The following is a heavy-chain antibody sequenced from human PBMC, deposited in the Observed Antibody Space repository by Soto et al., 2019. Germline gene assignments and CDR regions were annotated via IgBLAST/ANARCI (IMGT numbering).Heavy chain of an antibody. CDR3: ARRHGYSYGYVDF. CDR1: GFNFPTSW. CDR2: IHPSDSNI. V-gene: IGHV5-51*01. J-gene: IGHJ4*03. D-gene: IGHD5-18*01. Sequence: GESLKISCQGSGFNFPTSWIGWVRQTPGKGLEWIGIIHPSDSNITYVPTFEGRVIISADNSISTAYLQWTSLQASDTAKYFCARRHGYSYGYVDFWGQGTLVTVSS.